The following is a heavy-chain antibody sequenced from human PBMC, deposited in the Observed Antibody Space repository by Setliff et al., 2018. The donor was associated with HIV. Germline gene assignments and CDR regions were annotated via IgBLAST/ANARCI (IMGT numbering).Heavy chain of an antibody. CDR3: ARSSYYDVNSPFDY. J-gene: IGHJ4*02. D-gene: IGHD3-16*01. V-gene: IGHV1-46*01. Sequence: ASVKVSCKASGYTFTSYYMHWVRQAPGQGLEWMGIIKPSGGSTSYAQKFQGRVTITTDESTTTAYMELSSLRSEDTAVYYCARSSYYDVNSPFDYWGQGTRVTVSS. CDR1: GYTFTSYY. CDR2: IKPSGGST.